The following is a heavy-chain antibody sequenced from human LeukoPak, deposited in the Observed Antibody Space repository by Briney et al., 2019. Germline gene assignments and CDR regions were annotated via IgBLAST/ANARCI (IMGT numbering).Heavy chain of an antibody. CDR1: GFTFSSYS. CDR2: ISGSGCST. J-gene: IGHJ6*02. D-gene: IGHD2-15*01. CDR3: AGLPPRGYYYGMDV. Sequence: GGSLRLSCAASGFTFSSYSMSWVRQPPGKGLEWVSAISGSGCSTYYADSVKGRFTISRDNSKNTLYLQMTSRRAEDTAVYYFAGLPPRGYYYGMDVWGQGTPVTVSS. V-gene: IGHV3-23*01.